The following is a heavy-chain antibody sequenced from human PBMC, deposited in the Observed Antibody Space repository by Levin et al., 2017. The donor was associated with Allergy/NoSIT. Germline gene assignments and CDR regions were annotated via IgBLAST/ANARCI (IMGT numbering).Heavy chain of an antibody. Sequence: GGSLRLSCAASGFTFSDYYMSWIRQAPGKGLEWISYIITSGTHTSYAGSVKGRFTISRDNANNLLFLQMNSLRAEDTAVYYCASRYGSGTYYNGNNYWGQGTLVTVSS. CDR3: ASRYGSGTYYNGNNY. V-gene: IGHV3-11*03. CDR1: GFTFSDYY. D-gene: IGHD3-10*01. CDR2: IITSGTHT. J-gene: IGHJ4*02.